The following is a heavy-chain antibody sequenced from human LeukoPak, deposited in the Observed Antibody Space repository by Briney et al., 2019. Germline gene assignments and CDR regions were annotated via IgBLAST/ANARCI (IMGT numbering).Heavy chain of an antibody. J-gene: IGHJ4*02. CDR2: IYYSGST. V-gene: IGHV4-59*08. D-gene: IGHD6-19*01. Sequence: PSETLSLTCTVSGGSISSHYWSWIRQPPGKGLEWIGYIYYSGSTNYNPSLKSRVTISVDTSKKQFSLKLSSVTAADTAVYYCASSSGWYGYWGQGTLVTVSS. CDR1: GGSISSHY. CDR3: ASSSGWYGY.